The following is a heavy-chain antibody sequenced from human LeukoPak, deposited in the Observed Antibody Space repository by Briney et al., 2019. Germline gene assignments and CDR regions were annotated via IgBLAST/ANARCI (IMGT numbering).Heavy chain of an antibody. D-gene: IGHD6-6*01. J-gene: IGHJ5*02. CDR3: ARDNPDYTSASGWFDP. V-gene: IGHV1-24*01. CDR1: GYTLTEVS. Sequence: ASVTVSFTISGYTLTEVSMHWVRQAPGKGLEWMGGFDPADGEPIYAQKFQGRVTMSEDTSTDTAYMDLSSLRSEDTAVYYCARDNPDYTSASGWFDPWGQGTQVTVSS. CDR2: FDPADGEP.